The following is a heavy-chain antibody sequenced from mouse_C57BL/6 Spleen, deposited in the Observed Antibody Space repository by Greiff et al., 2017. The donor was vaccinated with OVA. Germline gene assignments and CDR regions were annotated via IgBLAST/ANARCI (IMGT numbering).Heavy chain of an antibody. CDR3: ARRAYYSNYVRNYYAMDY. CDR1: GFTFSDYG. CDR2: ISSGSSTI. V-gene: IGHV5-17*01. J-gene: IGHJ4*01. Sequence: EVKVEESGGGLVKPGASLKLSCAASGFTFSDYGMHWVRQAPEKGLEWVAYISSGSSTIYYADTVKGRSTISRDNAKNTLFLQMTRLRSEDTAMYYCARRAYYSNYVRNYYAMDYWGQGTSVTVSS. D-gene: IGHD2-5*01.